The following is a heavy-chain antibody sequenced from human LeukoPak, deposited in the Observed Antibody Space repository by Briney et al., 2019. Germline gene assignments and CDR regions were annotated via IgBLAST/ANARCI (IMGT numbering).Heavy chain of an antibody. J-gene: IGHJ6*03. CDR3: ARVEATYGRNYHYYYMDV. CDR2: INRGSTDM. CDR1: GFYFSGYS. D-gene: IGHD2-15*01. Sequence: GGSLRLSCVASGFYFSGYSMNWVRQAPGKGLDWVSSINRGSTDMYYADSVKGRVTISRDNAKNSLHLQMDSLRAEDMAVYLCARVEATYGRNYHYYYMDVWGKGTRVIVSS. V-gene: IGHV3-21*01.